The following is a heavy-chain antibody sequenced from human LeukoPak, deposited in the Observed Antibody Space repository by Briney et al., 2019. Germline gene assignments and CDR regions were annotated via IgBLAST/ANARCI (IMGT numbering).Heavy chain of an antibody. Sequence: ASVKVSCKASGYTFTGYYMHWVRQAPGQGLEWMGWINPNSGGTNYAQKFQGRVTMTRDTSISTAYMELSRLRSDDTAEYYFASTGYSSSCYLPGPDNWFYPWGQGTLVTVSS. D-gene: IGHD6-13*01. V-gene: IGHV1-2*02. CDR3: ASTGYSSSCYLPGPDNWFYP. CDR1: GYTFTGYY. CDR2: INPNSGGT. J-gene: IGHJ5*02.